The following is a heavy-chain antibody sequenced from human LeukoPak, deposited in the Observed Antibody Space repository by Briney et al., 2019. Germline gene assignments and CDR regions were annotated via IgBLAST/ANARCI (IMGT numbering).Heavy chain of an antibody. CDR2: INNDGSST. Sequence: GGSLRLSCTASGFTFTSYWMQWVRHAQGKGLVWVSCINNDGSSTNYADSVKGRFTISRDNAKNTVYLQMDSLRTEDTAVYYCVRGEAHDSWGQGTLVTVSS. CDR1: GFTFTSYW. D-gene: IGHD1-26*01. CDR3: VRGEAHDS. J-gene: IGHJ4*02. V-gene: IGHV3-74*01.